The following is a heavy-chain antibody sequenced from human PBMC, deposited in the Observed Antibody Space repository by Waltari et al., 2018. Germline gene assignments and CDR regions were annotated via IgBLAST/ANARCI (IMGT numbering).Heavy chain of an antibody. J-gene: IGHJ4*02. CDR3: ATGNFSPDY. CDR1: GGTFSNA. D-gene: IGHD3-3*01. V-gene: IGHV1-69*10. Sequence: QVQLVQSGAEVKKPGSSVKVSCKASGGTFSNAVSWVRQAPGQGLEWMGGIIPIVCFVKYAQTFEGRVTITADKSTTTAYMEVSSLRSEDPAVYYCATGNFSPDYWGQGTLVTVSS. CDR2: IIPIVCFV.